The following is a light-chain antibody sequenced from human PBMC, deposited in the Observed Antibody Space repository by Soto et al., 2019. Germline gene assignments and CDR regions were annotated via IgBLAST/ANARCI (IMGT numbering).Light chain of an antibody. V-gene: IGKV1-39*01. CDR1: QSIYTY. CDR3: QQGYSTIT. Sequence: DMQMTQSPSSLSASVGDRVSITCRASQSIYTYLNWYQQKAGKAPALLIHGASTLQSGVPSRFSGSGSGTDFTLTITSLQPEDCATYLCQQGYSTITFGHGTRLDIK. CDR2: GAS. J-gene: IGKJ5*01.